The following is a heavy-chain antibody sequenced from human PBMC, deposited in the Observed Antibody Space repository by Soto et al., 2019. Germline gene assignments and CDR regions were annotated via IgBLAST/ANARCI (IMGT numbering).Heavy chain of an antibody. J-gene: IGHJ5*02. CDR2: ISYDGSNK. Sequence: GGSLRLSCAASGFTFSSYGMHWVRQAPGKGLEWVAVISYDGSNKYYADSVKGRFTISRDNSKNTLYLQMNSLRAEDTAVYYCAKDLVVVAATGINWFDPWGQGTLVTVSS. D-gene: IGHD2-15*01. CDR1: GFTFSSYG. CDR3: AKDLVVVAATGINWFDP. V-gene: IGHV3-30*18.